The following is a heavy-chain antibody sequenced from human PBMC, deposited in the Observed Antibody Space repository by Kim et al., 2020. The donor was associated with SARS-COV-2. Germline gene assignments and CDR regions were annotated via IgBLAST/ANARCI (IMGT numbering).Heavy chain of an antibody. CDR3: AGTGYYDSSGYLGSGFFDY. CDR1: GGSISSYY. Sequence: SETLSLTCTVSGGSISSYYWSWIRQPAGKGLEWIGRIYTSGSTNYNPSLKSRVTMSVDTSKNQFSLKLSSVTAADTAVYYCAGTGYYDSSGYLGSGFFDYWGQGTLVTVSS. CDR2: IYTSGST. V-gene: IGHV4-4*07. D-gene: IGHD3-22*01. J-gene: IGHJ4*02.